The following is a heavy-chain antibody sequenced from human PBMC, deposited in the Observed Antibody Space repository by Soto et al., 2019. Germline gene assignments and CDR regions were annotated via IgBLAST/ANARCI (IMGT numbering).Heavy chain of an antibody. J-gene: IGHJ4*02. CDR2: MSAHNGNT. CDR3: ARGRYGEY. CDR1: GYAFTTYG. V-gene: IGHV1-18*01. Sequence: QVHLVQSGAEVKKPGASVKVSCQGSGYAFTTYGITWVRQAPGQGLEWMGWMSAHNGNTNYAQKLQGRVTVTRDTSKSPAYMELRSLRYDDTAVYYCARGRYGEYWGQGALVTVSS. D-gene: IGHD3-10*01.